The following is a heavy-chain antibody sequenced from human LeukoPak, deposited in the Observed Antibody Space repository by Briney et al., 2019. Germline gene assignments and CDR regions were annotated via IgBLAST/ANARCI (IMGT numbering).Heavy chain of an antibody. CDR2: ISGSGGSP. J-gene: IGHJ4*02. Sequence: GGSLRLSCAASGFTFSSYAMSWVRQAPGKGLEWVSAISGSGGSPYYADSVKGRFTISRDNSKNTLYLQMNSLRAEDTAVYYCAKATPPMIVVVMTNFDYWGQGTLVTVSS. D-gene: IGHD3-22*01. V-gene: IGHV3-23*01. CDR1: GFTFSSYA. CDR3: AKATPPMIVVVMTNFDY.